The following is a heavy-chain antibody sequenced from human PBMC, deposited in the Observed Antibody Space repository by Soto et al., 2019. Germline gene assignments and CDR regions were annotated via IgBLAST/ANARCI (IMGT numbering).Heavy chain of an antibody. Sequence: GGSLRLSCAASGFTFSSYAMSWVRQAPGKGLEWVSAISGSGGSTYYADSVKGRFTISRDNSKNTLYLQMNSLRAEDTAVYYCARDRSITIFGVVRAPNYYYYMDVWGKGTTVTVSS. CDR3: ARDRSITIFGVVRAPNYYYYMDV. CDR2: ISGSGGST. J-gene: IGHJ6*03. D-gene: IGHD3-3*01. V-gene: IGHV3-23*01. CDR1: GFTFSSYA.